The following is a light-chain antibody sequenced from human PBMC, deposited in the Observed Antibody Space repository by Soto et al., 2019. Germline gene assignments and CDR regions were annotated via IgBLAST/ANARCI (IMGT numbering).Light chain of an antibody. V-gene: IGLV1-47*02. J-gene: IGLJ3*02. CDR3: AAWDDTLRGV. CDR1: SSNIGSNY. CDR2: SNN. Sequence: QAVVTQPPSASGTPGQRVTISCSGTSSNIGSNYVFWYQQVPGTAPKLLIYSNNQRPSGVPDRFSGSKSGTSASLAISGLRSEDEADYYCAAWDDTLRGVFGGGTKLTVL.